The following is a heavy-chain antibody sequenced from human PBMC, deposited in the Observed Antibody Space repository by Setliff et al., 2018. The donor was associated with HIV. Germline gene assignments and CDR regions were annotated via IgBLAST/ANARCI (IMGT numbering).Heavy chain of an antibody. CDR2: ISSSVNS. J-gene: IGHJ2*01. Sequence: PSETLSLTCIVSGGSIRSDHWGWIRKPPGKGLEWIGYISSSVNSNYNLSLKSRVTISLDTSKNHFSLQLSSLTAADTAVYYCARGGPSSKYFDLWGRGTLVTVSS. D-gene: IGHD2-2*01. CDR1: GGSIRSDH. V-gene: IGHV4-59*01. CDR3: ARGGPSSKYFDL.